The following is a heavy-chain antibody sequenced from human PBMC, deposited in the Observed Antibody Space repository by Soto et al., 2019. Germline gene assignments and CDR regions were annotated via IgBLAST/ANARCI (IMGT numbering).Heavy chain of an antibody. CDR2: IYYSGST. CDR3: ATGAFYGDYFDC. D-gene: IGHD2-8*01. J-gene: IGHJ4*02. Sequence: AETLSLTCTVSGGSISSYYWSWIRQPPGKGLEWIGYIYYSGSTNYNPSLKSRVTMSLDTSKNQFSLKLNSVTDADTAVYYCATGAFYGDYFDCWGQGTLVTVSS. CDR1: GGSISSYY. V-gene: IGHV4-59*01.